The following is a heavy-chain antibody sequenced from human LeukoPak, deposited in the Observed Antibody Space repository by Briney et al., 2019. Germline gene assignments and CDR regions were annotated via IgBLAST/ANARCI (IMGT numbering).Heavy chain of an antibody. Sequence: GGSLILSCAASGFTFSTYWIHWVRQAPGKGLVWVSRINSDGSSINYADSVKGRYTISRDNAKNTLYLQMNSLRAEDTAVYYCTRDSHGGVDYWGQGTLVTVSS. J-gene: IGHJ4*02. V-gene: IGHV3-74*01. CDR3: TRDSHGGVDY. D-gene: IGHD3-10*01. CDR1: GFTFSTYW. CDR2: INSDGSSI.